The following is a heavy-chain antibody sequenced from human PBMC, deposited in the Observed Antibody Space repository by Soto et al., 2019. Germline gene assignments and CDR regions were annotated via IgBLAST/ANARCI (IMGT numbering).Heavy chain of an antibody. CDR1: GYTFTSYY. CDR3: ARDLGIVGATSGAFDI. CDR2: INPSGGST. J-gene: IGHJ3*02. V-gene: IGHV1-46*01. D-gene: IGHD1-26*01. Sequence: QVQLVQSGAEVKKPGASVKVSCKASGYTFTSYYMHWVRQAPGQGLEWMGIINPSGGSTSYAQKLQGRVTMTRDTSTSTVYMELSSLRSEDTAVYYCARDLGIVGATSGAFDIWGQGTMVTVSS.